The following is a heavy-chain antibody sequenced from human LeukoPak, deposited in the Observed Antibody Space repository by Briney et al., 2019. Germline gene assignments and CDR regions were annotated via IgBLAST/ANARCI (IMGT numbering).Heavy chain of an antibody. V-gene: IGHV3-53*01. CDR3: ARSPPASPFDY. CDR1: GFTVSRNY. D-gene: IGHD2-2*01. Sequence: GVSLRLSCAASGFTVSRNYMSWVRQAPGKGLEWVSIIYSGGDTYYGDSVKGRFTISRDISKNTLYLQMNNLRAEDTAFYYCARSPPASPFDYWGQGTLVTVSS. CDR2: IYSGGDT. J-gene: IGHJ4*02.